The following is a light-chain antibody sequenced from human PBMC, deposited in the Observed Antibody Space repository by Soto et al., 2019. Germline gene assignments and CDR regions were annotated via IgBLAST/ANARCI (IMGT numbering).Light chain of an antibody. Sequence: SVLTQPASVSGSPGQSITISCTGTSSDVCGYNYVSWYQQHPGKAPKFMIYDVSNRPSGVSNRFSGSKSGNTASLTISGLQAEDEADYYCCSYTTSNTRQIVLGTGTKVTVL. CDR3: CSYTTSNTRQIV. CDR1: SSDVCGYNY. J-gene: IGLJ1*01. V-gene: IGLV2-14*01. CDR2: DVS.